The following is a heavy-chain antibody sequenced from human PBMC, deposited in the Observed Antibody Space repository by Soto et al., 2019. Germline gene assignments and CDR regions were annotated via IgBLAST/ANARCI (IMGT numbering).Heavy chain of an antibody. CDR3: AAVGYSGYDYHFDY. D-gene: IGHD5-12*01. V-gene: IGHV1-58*01. CDR1: GFTFTSSA. J-gene: IGHJ4*02. Sequence: GASVKVSCKASGFTFTSSAVQWVRQARGQRLEWIGWIVVGSGNTNYAQKFQERVTITRDMSTSTPYMELSSLRSEDTAVYYCAAVGYSGYDYHFDYWGQGTLVTVSS. CDR2: IVVGSGNT.